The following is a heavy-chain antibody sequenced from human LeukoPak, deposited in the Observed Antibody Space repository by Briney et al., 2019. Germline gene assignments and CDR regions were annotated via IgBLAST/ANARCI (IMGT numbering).Heavy chain of an antibody. Sequence: SETLSLTCTVSGGSISSGGYYWSWIRQPPGKGLEWIGEISHSGSTNYNPSLKSRVTISVDTSKNQFSLKLSSVTAADTAVYYCARRYDFWSGYYDYWGQGTLVTVSS. CDR3: ARRYDFWSGYYDY. CDR1: GGSISSGGYY. CDR2: ISHSGST. V-gene: IGHV4-39*07. J-gene: IGHJ4*02. D-gene: IGHD3-3*01.